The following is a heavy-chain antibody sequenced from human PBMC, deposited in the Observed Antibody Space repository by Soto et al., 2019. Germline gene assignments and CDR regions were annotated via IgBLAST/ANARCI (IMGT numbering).Heavy chain of an antibody. CDR1: GFSLSTYGMG. V-gene: IGHV2-5*01. CDR2: IYWNDDK. CDR3: VNSRYSSPSDY. Sequence: CPALVNPTQTHTLTCAYSGFSLSTYGMGVGWIRQPRGKAPEWLALIYWNDDKRYSPTLKNRLTIAKDTSKNLVVLTMTNVDPVDTATYYCVNSRYSSPSDYWGRGTLVTVSS. D-gene: IGHD4-4*01. J-gene: IGHJ4*02.